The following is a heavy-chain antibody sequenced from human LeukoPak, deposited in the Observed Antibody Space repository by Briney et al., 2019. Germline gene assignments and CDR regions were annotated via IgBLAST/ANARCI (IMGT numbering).Heavy chain of an antibody. Sequence: RRSLRLSCAASGFTFDDYAMHWVRQAPEEGLGWVSGISWNSGSIGYADSVKGRFTISRDNAKNSLYLQMNSLRAEDTALYYCAKAAGYSYGSYLDYLGQGTLVTVSS. CDR2: ISWNSGSI. CDR3: AKAAGYSYGSYLDY. D-gene: IGHD5-18*01. V-gene: IGHV3-9*01. CDR1: GFTFDDYA. J-gene: IGHJ4*02.